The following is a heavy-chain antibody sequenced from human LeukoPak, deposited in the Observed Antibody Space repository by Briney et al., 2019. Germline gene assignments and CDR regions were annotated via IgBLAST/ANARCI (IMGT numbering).Heavy chain of an antibody. Sequence: GSSVKVSCKASGGTFSSYAISWVRQAPGQGLEWMGGIIPIFGTANYAQKFQGRVTITADESTSTAYMELSSLRSEDAAVYYCARGLRVQLENYFDYWGQGTLVTVSS. J-gene: IGHJ4*02. V-gene: IGHV1-69*01. CDR3: ARGLRVQLENYFDY. D-gene: IGHD1-1*01. CDR2: IIPIFGTA. CDR1: GGTFSSYA.